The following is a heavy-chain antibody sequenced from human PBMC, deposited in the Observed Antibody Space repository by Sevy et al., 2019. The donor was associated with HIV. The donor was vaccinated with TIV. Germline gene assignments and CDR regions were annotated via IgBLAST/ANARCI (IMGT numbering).Heavy chain of an antibody. Sequence: SETLSLTCTVFGGSISAYYWSWIRQSPEKGLQYLGYIYYTGSTNYNPSLKSRVTISVDTSKNQFSLRLTSVTAADTAIYYCARAPPVRSGDDALNWFDPWGQGTLVTVSS. CDR2: IYYTGST. J-gene: IGHJ5*02. CDR3: ARAPPVRSGDDALNWFDP. CDR1: GGSISAYY. V-gene: IGHV4-59*01. D-gene: IGHD5-12*01.